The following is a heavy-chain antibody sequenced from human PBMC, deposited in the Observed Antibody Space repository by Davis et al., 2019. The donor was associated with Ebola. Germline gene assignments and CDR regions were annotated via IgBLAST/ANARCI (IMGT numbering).Heavy chain of an antibody. D-gene: IGHD4-17*01. V-gene: IGHV3-33*01. CDR3: ARVYGDYVSNGMDV. Sequence: GESLKISCAASGFTFSSYGMHRVRQAPGKGLEWVAVIWYDGSNKYYADSVKGRFTISRDNSKNTLYLQMNSLRAEDTAVYYCARVYGDYVSNGMDVWGQGTTVTVSS. CDR2: IWYDGSNK. J-gene: IGHJ6*02. CDR1: GFTFSSYG.